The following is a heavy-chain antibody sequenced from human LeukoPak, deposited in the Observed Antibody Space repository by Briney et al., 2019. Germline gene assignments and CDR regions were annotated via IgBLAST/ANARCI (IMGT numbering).Heavy chain of an antibody. CDR2: ISVGAEYI. CDR1: AFTFSTYV. D-gene: IGHD3-3*01. J-gene: IGHJ4*02. CDR3: ASGPPFLKYFEY. V-gene: IGHV3-23*01. Sequence: QPGGSLRLSCAASAFTFSTYVMNWFRQAPGKGLEWVSTISVGAEYIFYADSVKGRFTISRDDSNNALYLQMHSLRAEDTALYYCASGPPFLKYFEYWGQGTLVTVSS.